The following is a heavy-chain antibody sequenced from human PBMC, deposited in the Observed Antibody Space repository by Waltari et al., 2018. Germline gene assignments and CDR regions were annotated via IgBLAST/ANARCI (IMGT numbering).Heavy chain of an antibody. V-gene: IGHV1-46*03. D-gene: IGHD3-3*01. CDR2: INPSGGST. Sequence: QVQLVQSGAEVKKPGASVKVSCKASGYTFTSYYMHWVRQAPGQGLEWMGIINPSGGSTSYEQKFQGRVTMTRDTSTSTVYMELSSLRSEDTAVYYCARGERFLEWLLSAGDAFDIWGQGTMVTVSS. J-gene: IGHJ3*02. CDR1: GYTFTSYY. CDR3: ARGERFLEWLLSAGDAFDI.